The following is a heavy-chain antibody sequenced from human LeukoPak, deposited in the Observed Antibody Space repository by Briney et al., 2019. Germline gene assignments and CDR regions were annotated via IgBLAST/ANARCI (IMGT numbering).Heavy chain of an antibody. CDR1: GYTFTSYG. J-gene: IGHJ6*02. V-gene: IGHV1-18*01. D-gene: IGHD3-22*01. Sequence: GASVKVSCKASGYTFTSYGISWVRQAPGQGLEWMGWISAYNGNTNYAQKLQGRVTMTTDTSTSTAYMELRSLRSDDTAVYYCARSDSSGYIKFSGDYYYGMDVWGQGTTVTVSS. CDR3: ARSDSSGYIKFSGDYYYGMDV. CDR2: ISAYNGNT.